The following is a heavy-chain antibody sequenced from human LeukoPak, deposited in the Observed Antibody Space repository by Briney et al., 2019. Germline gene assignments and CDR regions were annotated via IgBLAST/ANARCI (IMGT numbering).Heavy chain of an antibody. D-gene: IGHD4-17*01. V-gene: IGHV4-30-4*01. CDR1: GGSISSGDYY. CDR3: ASLYGDYPYYFDY. Sequence: SETLSLTCTVSGGSISSGDYYWSWIRQPPGKGLEWIGYIYYSGSTYYNPSLKSRVTISVDTSKNQFSLKLSSVTAADTAVYYCASLYGDYPYYFDYWGQGTLVTVSS. CDR2: IYYSGST. J-gene: IGHJ4*02.